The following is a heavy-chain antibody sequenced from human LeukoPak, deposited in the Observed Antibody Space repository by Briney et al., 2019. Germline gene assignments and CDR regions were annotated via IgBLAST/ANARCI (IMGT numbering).Heavy chain of an antibody. CDR1: GFTSSSYA. CDR3: ARDYDSSGYYGDY. V-gene: IGHV3-30-3*01. CDR2: ISYDGSNK. Sequence: GGSLRLPCAASGFTSSSYAMHWVRQAPGKGLEWVAVISYDGSNKYYADSVKGRFTISRDNSKNTLYLQMNSLRAEDTAVYYCARDYDSSGYYGDYWGQGTLVTVSS. D-gene: IGHD3-22*01. J-gene: IGHJ4*02.